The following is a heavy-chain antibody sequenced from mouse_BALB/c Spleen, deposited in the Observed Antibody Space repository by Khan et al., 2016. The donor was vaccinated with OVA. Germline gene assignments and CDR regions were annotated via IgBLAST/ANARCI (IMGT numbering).Heavy chain of an antibody. J-gene: IGHJ4*01. CDR2: ISYSGST. CDR1: GYSITSDYA. CDR3: ARDGSRYNYAMDY. Sequence: VQLKESGPGLVKPSQSLSLTCTVTGYSITSDYAWNWIRQFPGNTLEWMGYISYSGSTNYNPSLKSRISITRDTSKNQFILQLNSVTTEDTATYYYARDGSRYNYAMDYWGQGTSVTVSS. D-gene: IGHD2-3*01. V-gene: IGHV3-2*02.